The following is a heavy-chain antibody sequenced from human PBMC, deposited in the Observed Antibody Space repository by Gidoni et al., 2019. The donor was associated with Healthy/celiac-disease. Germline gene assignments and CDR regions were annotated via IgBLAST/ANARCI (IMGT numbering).Heavy chain of an antibody. CDR1: GFPFIRSA. CDR3: ARDALYDSSGYSYYFDY. Sequence: QVQLVEAGGGVVQPGRSPRLTCAASGFPFIRSAMHWVRQAPGKGLEWVAVISYDGSNKYYADSVKGRFTISRDNSKNTLYLQMNSLRAEDTAVYYCARDALYDSSGYSYYFDYWGQGTLVTVSS. CDR2: ISYDGSNK. V-gene: IGHV3-30-3*01. J-gene: IGHJ4*02. D-gene: IGHD3-22*01.